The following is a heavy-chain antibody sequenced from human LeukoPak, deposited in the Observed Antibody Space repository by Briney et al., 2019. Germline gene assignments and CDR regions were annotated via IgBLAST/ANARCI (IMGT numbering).Heavy chain of an antibody. D-gene: IGHD3-10*01. CDR1: GYSISSGYY. CDR3: YTMVRGVRDY. CDR2: IYYTGST. J-gene: IGHJ4*02. V-gene: IGHV4-61*05. Sequence: KPSETLSLTCTVSGYSISSGYYWGWIRQPPGKGLEWIGYIYYTGSTNYNPSLKSRVTISVDTSKNQFSLKLSSVTAADTAVYYCYTMVRGVRDYWGQGTLVTVSS.